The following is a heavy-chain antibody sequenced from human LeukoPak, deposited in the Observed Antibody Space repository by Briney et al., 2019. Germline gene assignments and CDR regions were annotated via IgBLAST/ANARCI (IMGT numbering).Heavy chain of an antibody. J-gene: IGHJ4*02. CDR2: IYSGGST. Sequence: GGSLRLSCAASGFTVSSNYMSWVRQAPGKGLEWVSVIYSGGSTYYADSVKGRFTISRDNSKNTLYLQMNSLRAEDTAVYYCARAPIRGYYGSGSYDYWGQGTLVTVSS. CDR3: ARAPIRGYYGSGSYDY. V-gene: IGHV3-53*01. D-gene: IGHD3-10*01. CDR1: GFTVSSNY.